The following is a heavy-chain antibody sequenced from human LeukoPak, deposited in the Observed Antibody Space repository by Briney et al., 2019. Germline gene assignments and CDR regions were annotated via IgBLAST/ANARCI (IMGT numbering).Heavy chain of an antibody. CDR2: ISAGGGGT. J-gene: IGHJ6*02. V-gene: IGHV3-23*01. CDR1: GFTFSSFA. D-gene: IGHD3-10*01. Sequence: GSLRLSCAASGFTFSSFAMSWVRQAPGKGLEWVSAISAGGGGTYYADSVKGRFTISRDNSKNTLYLQMHSLRAEDTAVYYCARSSGSYYYYAVDVWGQGTTVTVSS. CDR3: ARSSGSYYYYAVDV.